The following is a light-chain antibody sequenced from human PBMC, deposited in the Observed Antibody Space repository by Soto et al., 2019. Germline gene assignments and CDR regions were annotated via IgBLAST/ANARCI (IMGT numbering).Light chain of an antibody. CDR3: QQYHSYAIT. J-gene: IGKJ5*01. V-gene: IGKV1-5*01. Sequence: DIQITQSPSTLSGSVGDRVTITCRASQTISGWLAWYQQKPGKVPNLLIYDASSLQSGVPSRFSGSGSGTEFNLTISRLQPDDFATYYCQQYHSYAITFGQGTRLEIK. CDR1: QTISGW. CDR2: DAS.